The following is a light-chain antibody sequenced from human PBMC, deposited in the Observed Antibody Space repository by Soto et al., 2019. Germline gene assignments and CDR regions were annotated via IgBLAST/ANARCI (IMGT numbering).Light chain of an antibody. CDR3: SSYATSNTRQIV. V-gene: IGLV2-14*03. CDR1: SSDVGGYNY. CDR2: DVS. J-gene: IGLJ1*01. Sequence: QSVLTQPASVSGSPGQSITTSCTGTSSDVGGYNYVSWYQHHPGKAPKLMIFDVSNRPSGVSNRFSGSKSGNTASLTISVLQPEDEADYYCSSYATSNTRQIVFGTGTKVTVL.